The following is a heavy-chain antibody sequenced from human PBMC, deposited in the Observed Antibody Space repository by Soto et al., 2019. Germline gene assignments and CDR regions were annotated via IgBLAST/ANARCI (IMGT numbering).Heavy chain of an antibody. V-gene: IGHV3-30*03. CDR1: GFTFSSYG. Sequence: GGSLRLCCAASGFTFSSYGMHWVRQAPGKGLEWVAVISYDGSNKYYADSVKGRFTISRDNSKNTLYLQMNSLRAEDTAVYYCAIDRGYSSIYRLKPRPEYFQHWGQGTLVTVSS. D-gene: IGHD6-13*01. CDR2: ISYDGSNK. J-gene: IGHJ1*01. CDR3: AIDRGYSSIYRLKPRPEYFQH.